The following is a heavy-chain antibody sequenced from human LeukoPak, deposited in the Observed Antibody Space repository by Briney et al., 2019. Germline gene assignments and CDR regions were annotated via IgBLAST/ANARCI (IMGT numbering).Heavy chain of an antibody. D-gene: IGHD3-22*01. Sequence: ASVNVSCKASGGTLSSYAISCVRHAPGQGLEWMGGIIPIFGTANYAQKFQGRLTITADESTSTAYMELSSLRSEDTAVYYCAIGEAPYDSSGYYYVNFDYWGQGTLVTVSS. CDR2: IIPIFGTA. V-gene: IGHV1-69*01. J-gene: IGHJ4*02. CDR3: AIGEAPYDSSGYYYVNFDY. CDR1: GGTLSSYA.